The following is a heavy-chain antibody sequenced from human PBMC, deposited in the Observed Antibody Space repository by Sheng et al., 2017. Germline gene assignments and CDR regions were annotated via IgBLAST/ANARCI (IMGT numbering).Heavy chain of an antibody. J-gene: IGHJ4*02. V-gene: IGHV3-30*04. Sequence: QVQLVESGGGVVQPGRSLRLSCAASGFTFSSYAMHWVRQAPGKGLEWVAVISYDGNNKYYADSVKGRFTISRDNSKNTLYLQMNSLRAEDTAVYYCARVPDRAFWSGYLDYWGQGTLVTVSS. CDR3: ARVPDRAFWSGYLDY. CDR2: ISYDGNNK. D-gene: IGHD3-3*01. CDR1: GFTFSSYA.